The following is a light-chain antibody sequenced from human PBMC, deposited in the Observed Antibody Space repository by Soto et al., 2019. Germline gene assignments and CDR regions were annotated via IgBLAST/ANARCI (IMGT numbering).Light chain of an antibody. Sequence: LTQPASVSGSPGQSITISCTGTSSDVGGYNYVSWYQQHPGKAPKLMIYDVSNRPSGVSNRFSGSKSGNTASLTISGLQAEDEADYYCSSYTSSSTLNVFGTGTKLTVL. CDR3: SSYTSSSTLNV. V-gene: IGLV2-14*01. CDR1: SSDVGGYNY. J-gene: IGLJ1*01. CDR2: DVS.